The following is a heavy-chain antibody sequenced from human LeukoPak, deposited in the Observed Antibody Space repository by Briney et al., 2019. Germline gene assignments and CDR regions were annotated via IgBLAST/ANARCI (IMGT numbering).Heavy chain of an antibody. CDR1: GYTFTGYY. J-gene: IGHJ4*02. D-gene: IGHD4-17*01. CDR3: ARQLTVTTGDPYIY. Sequence: ASVKVSCKASGYTFTGYYMHWVRQAPGQGLEWMGWINPNSGGTHSAQEFQGRVTMTRDTSISTAYMELSRLTSDDTAVYYCARQLTVTTGDPYIYWGQGTLVTVSS. CDR2: INPNSGGT. V-gene: IGHV1-2*02.